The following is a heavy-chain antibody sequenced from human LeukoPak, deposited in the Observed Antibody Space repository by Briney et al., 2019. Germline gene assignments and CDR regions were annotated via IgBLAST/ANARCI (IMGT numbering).Heavy chain of an antibody. CDR3: ARAPSDSSANVFDY. J-gene: IGHJ4*02. CDR2: IIPILGIA. Sequence: SVKVSCKASGGTFSSYTISWVRQAPGQGLEWMGRIIPILGIANYAQKFQGRVTITADKSTSTAYMELSSLRSEDTAVYYCARAPSDSSANVFDYWGQGTLVTVSS. CDR1: GGTFSSYT. D-gene: IGHD3-22*01. V-gene: IGHV1-69*02.